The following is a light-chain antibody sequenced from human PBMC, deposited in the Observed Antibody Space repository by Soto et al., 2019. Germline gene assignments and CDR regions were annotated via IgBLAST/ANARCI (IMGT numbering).Light chain of an antibody. V-gene: IGKV3-20*01. J-gene: IGKJ1*01. CDR1: QSVSSNY. Sequence: ETVLTQSPGTLSLSPGERATLSCRASQSVSSNYLAWDQQQPGQAPRLLMYGASTRATGIPDRFSGSGDRTDFNLTIRRLEPEDYAVYYCQKCGRPLSSWTVVQGTKVKIK. CDR3: QKCGRPLSSWT. CDR2: GAS.